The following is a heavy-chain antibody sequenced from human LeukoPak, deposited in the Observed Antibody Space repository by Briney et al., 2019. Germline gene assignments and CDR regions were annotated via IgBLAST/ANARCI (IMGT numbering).Heavy chain of an antibody. CDR1: GGSFSGYY. CDR3: ARGRYSSGWHKGNFDY. V-gene: IGHV4-34*01. Sequence: ETLSLTCAVYGGSFSGYYWSWIRQPPGKGLEWIGEINHSGSTNYNPSLKSRVTISVDTSKNQFSLKLSSVTAADTAVYYCARGRYSSGWHKGNFDYWGQGTLVTVSS. D-gene: IGHD6-19*01. J-gene: IGHJ4*02. CDR2: INHSGST.